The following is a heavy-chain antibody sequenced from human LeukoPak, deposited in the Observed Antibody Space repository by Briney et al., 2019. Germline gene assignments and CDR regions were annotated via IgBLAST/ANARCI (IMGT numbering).Heavy chain of an antibody. V-gene: IGHV4-59*01. CDR1: GGSISSYY. CDR2: IYYSGST. CDR3: ARAGYSYGYSYYYYYMDV. J-gene: IGHJ6*03. D-gene: IGHD5-18*01. Sequence: KASETLSLTCTVSGGSISSYYWSWIRQPPGKGLEWIGYIYYSGSTNYNPSLKSRVTISVDTSKNQFSLKLSSVTAADTAVYYCARAGYSYGYSYYYYYMDVWGKGTTVTVSS.